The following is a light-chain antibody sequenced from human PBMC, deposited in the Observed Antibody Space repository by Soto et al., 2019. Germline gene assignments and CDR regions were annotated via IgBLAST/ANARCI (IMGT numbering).Light chain of an antibody. CDR1: QSVSSN. Sequence: EIVMTQSQGTLSVSPGERATLSCRASQSVSSNLAWYQQKPGQAPRLLIYGASTRATGIPARFSGSGSGTEFTLTISSLQSEDFAVYYCQQYNNWPLTFGPGTKVDIK. J-gene: IGKJ3*01. CDR3: QQYNNWPLT. CDR2: GAS. V-gene: IGKV3-15*01.